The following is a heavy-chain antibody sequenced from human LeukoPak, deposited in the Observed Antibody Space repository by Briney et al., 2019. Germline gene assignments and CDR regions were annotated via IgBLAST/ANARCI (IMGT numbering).Heavy chain of an antibody. Sequence: GGSLRLSCAASGFTFSSYAMHWVRQAPGKGLEWVAVISYDGSNRYCADSVKGRFTISRDNSKNTLYLQMNSLRAEDTAVYYCASSKIAAAFDYWGQGTLVTVSS. J-gene: IGHJ4*02. CDR2: ISYDGSNR. D-gene: IGHD6-13*01. CDR1: GFTFSSYA. V-gene: IGHV3-30-3*01. CDR3: ASSKIAAAFDY.